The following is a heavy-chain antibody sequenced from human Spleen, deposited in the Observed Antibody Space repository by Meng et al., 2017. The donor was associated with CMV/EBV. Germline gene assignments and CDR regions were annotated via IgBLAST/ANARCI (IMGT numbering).Heavy chain of an antibody. J-gene: IGHJ4*02. CDR2: IKEEGTET. CDR3: ARDPDYYTSGSFDY. Sequence: SGFTFSSYWMSWVRQAPGKGLEWVADIKEEGTETYYVDSVKGRFTISRDNAKKSVYLLMNSLRAEDTAIYFCARDPDYYTSGSFDYWGQGTLVTVFS. D-gene: IGHD3-10*01. V-gene: IGHV3-7*01. CDR1: GFTFSSYW.